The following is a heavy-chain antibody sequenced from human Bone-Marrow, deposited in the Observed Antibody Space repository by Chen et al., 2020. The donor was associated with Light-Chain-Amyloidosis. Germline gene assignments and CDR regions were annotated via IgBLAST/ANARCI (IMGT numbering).Heavy chain of an antibody. J-gene: IGHJ4*02. V-gene: IGHV4-61*02. CDR1: GDSLFNDKYY. CDR3: ARGDFRQDYFDY. Sequence: QVQLQESGPGLVKPSQTLSLTCTVSGDSLFNDKYYWHWIRQPAGKGLEWIGRVYNSGSTRYNPSLKSRITISVNTAKNQFSLNLTSVTATDTAVYYCARGDFRQDYFDYWGQGTLVTVSS. CDR2: VYNSGST.